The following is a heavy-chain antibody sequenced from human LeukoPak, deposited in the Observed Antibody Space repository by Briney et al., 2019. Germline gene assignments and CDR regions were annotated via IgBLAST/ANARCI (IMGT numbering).Heavy chain of an antibody. J-gene: IGHJ3*02. CDR3: ARQGVVISLRAFDI. D-gene: IGHD3-22*01. V-gene: IGHV4-31*03. Sequence: SQTLSLTCTVSDGSISSGGYYWSWFRQHPGKGLEWIGYIYYSGSTYYNPSLKSRVTISVDTSKNQFSLKLSSVTAADTAVYYCARQGVVISLRAFDIWGQGTMVTVSS. CDR2: IYYSGST. CDR1: DGSISSGGYY.